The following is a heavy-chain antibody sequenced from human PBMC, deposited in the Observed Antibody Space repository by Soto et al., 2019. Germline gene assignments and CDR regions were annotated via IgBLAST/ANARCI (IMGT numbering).Heavy chain of an antibody. CDR1: GFTFSSYG. J-gene: IGHJ4*02. CDR3: AREAVNDYGDYDGSFNDY. D-gene: IGHD4-17*01. V-gene: IGHV3-33*01. CDR2: IWYDGSNK. Sequence: GGSLRLSCAASGFTFSSYGMHWVRQAPGKGLEWVAVIWYDGSNKYYADSVKGRFTISRDNSKNTLYLQMNSLRAEDTAVYYCAREAVNDYGDYDGSFNDYWGQGTLVTVSS.